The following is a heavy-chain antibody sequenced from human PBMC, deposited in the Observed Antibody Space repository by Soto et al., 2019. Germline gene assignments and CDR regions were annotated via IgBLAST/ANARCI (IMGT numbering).Heavy chain of an antibody. CDR3: ARVSAGDSAGTGYYYYYGMDV. Sequence: PSETLSLTCAVYGGSFSGYYWSWIRQPPGKGLEWIGEINHSGSTNYNPSLKSRVTISVDTSKNQFSLMLSSVTAADTAVYYCARVSAGDSAGTGYYYYYGMDVWGQGTTVTVSS. V-gene: IGHV4-34*01. D-gene: IGHD6-13*01. J-gene: IGHJ6*02. CDR2: INHSGST. CDR1: GGSFSGYY.